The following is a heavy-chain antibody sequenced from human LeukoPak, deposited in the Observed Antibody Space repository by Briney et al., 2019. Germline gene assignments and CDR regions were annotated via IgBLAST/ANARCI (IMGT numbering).Heavy chain of an antibody. D-gene: IGHD6-13*01. J-gene: IGHJ4*02. CDR1: GGTFSSYA. CDR3: ARGRGIAADTDY. CDR2: IIPILGIA. V-gene: IGHV1-69*04. Sequence: ASVKVSCKAPGGTFSSYAISWVRQAPGQGLEWMGRIIPILGIANYAQKFQGRVTITADKSTSTAYMELSSLRSEDTAVYYCARGRGIAADTDYWGQGTLVTVSS.